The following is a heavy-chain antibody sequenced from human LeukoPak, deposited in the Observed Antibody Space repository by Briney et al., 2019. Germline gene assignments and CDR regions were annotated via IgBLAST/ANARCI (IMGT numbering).Heavy chain of an antibody. CDR3: AKDLTEDYGDYVN. D-gene: IGHD4-17*01. J-gene: IGHJ4*02. V-gene: IGHV3-30*02. Sequence: GGSLRLSCAASGFTFSSYGMHWVRQVPGKGPEWVAVIWFDGSNKYYADSVKGRFTISRDNSKNTLYLQMNSLRAEDTAVYYCAKDLTEDYGDYVNWGQGTLVTVSS. CDR1: GFTFSSYG. CDR2: IWFDGSNK.